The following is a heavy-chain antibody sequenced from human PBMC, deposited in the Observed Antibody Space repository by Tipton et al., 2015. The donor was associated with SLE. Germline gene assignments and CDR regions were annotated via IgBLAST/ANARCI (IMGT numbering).Heavy chain of an antibody. V-gene: IGHV4-39*01. CDR2: IYYRGST. J-gene: IGHJ2*01. CDR3: ARPPKTGYNVDL. D-gene: IGHD1-14*01. Sequence: TLSLTCTVSGGSISSSSYYWGWIRQPPGKGLEWIGSIYYRGSTYYNPSLKSRVTISVDTSKNQFSLKLSPVTAADTAVYYCARPPKTGYNVDLWGRGTLVTVSS. CDR1: GGSISSSSYY.